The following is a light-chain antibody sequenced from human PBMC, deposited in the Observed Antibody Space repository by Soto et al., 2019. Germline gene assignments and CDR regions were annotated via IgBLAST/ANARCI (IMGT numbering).Light chain of an antibody. CDR1: QTINSY. CDR2: LAS. Sequence: DIQMTQSPSSLSASVGDRVTITCRASQTINSYLNWYQLKPGKAPKVLISLASNLQSGVPSRFSGSGSGRDFTLTITSLQAEDFATYYCQQSYSSLRTFGGATKVEIK. CDR3: QQSYSSLRT. V-gene: IGKV1-39*01. J-gene: IGKJ4*01.